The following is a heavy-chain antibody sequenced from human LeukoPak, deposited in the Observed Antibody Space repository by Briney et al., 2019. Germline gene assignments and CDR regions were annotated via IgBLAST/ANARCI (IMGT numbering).Heavy chain of an antibody. CDR2: IYQSGNT. CDR1: GYSTTSGYY. Sequence: SETLSLTCTVSGYSTTSGYYWGWIRQPPGKGLGWIGNIYQSGNTYYNPSLKSRVTISVDTSKNQFSLKLSSVTAADTAVYYCARDSIHRRTTPFDYWGQGTLVTVSS. CDR3: ARDSIHRRTTPFDY. J-gene: IGHJ4*02. D-gene: IGHD1-7*01. V-gene: IGHV4-38-2*02.